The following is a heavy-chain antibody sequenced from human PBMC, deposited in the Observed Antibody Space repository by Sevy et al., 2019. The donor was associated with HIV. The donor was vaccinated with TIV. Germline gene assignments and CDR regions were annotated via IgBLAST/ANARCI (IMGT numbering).Heavy chain of an antibody. Sequence: ASVKVSCKASGYSFTGYFMHWVRQAPGQGLELVGWMNPNSGHTAYTENFQGRVSTTRDTSISTAYMELSSLGSEDTAVYYCAKLASCGGDCYYFDFWGQGTLVTVSS. D-gene: IGHD2-21*02. J-gene: IGHJ4*02. CDR2: MNPNSGHT. CDR3: AKLASCGGDCYYFDF. CDR1: GYSFTGYF. V-gene: IGHV1-8*02.